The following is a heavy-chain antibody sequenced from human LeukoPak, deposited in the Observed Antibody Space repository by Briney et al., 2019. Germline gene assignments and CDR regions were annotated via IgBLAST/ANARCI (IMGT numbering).Heavy chain of an antibody. Sequence: ASVKVSCKASGYTFTSYYMHWVRQAPGQGLEWMGIINPSGGSTSYAQKFQGRVTMTRDTSTSTVYMELSSLRSEDTAVYYCASNVPAAIRYYYYYYMDVWGKGTTVTVSS. CDR1: GYTFTSYY. D-gene: IGHD2-2*01. CDR3: ASNVPAAIRYYYYYYMDV. V-gene: IGHV1-46*01. CDR2: INPSGGST. J-gene: IGHJ6*03.